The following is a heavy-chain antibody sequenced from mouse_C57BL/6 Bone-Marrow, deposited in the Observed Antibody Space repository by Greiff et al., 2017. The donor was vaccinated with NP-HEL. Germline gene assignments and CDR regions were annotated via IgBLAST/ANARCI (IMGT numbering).Heavy chain of an antibody. CDR2: INPNNGGT. V-gene: IGHV1-26*01. J-gene: IGHJ3*01. CDR1: GYTFTDYY. Sequence: EVMLKQSGPELVKPGASVKISCKASGYTFTDYYMNWVKQSHGKSLEWIGDINPNNGGTSYNQKFKGKATLTVDKSSSTAYMELRSLTSEDSAVYYCGRFAYWGQGTLVTVSA. CDR3: GRFAY.